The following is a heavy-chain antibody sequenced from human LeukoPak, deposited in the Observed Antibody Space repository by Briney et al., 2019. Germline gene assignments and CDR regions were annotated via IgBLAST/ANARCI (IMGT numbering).Heavy chain of an antibody. CDR3: ARDRYDLWSGQGTNFDY. CDR2: ISAYNGNT. Sequence: ASVTVSCKASGYTFTSYGISWVRQAPGQGLEWMGWISAYNGNTNYAQKLQGRVTMTTDTSTSTAYMELRSLRSDDTAVYYCARDRYDLWSGQGTNFDYWGQGTLVTVSS. D-gene: IGHD3-3*01. V-gene: IGHV1-18*01. J-gene: IGHJ4*02. CDR1: GYTFTSYG.